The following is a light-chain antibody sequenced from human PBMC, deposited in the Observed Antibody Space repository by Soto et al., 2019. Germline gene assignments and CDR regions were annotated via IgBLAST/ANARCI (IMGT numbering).Light chain of an antibody. J-gene: IGLJ3*02. CDR1: SSDVGGYNY. CDR2: DVS. Sequence: QSALTQPRSVSGSPGQSVTISCTGTSSDVGGYNYVSWYQQHPGKAPKLMIYDVSKRPSGVPDRFSGSKSGNTASLTISGHQAEDEADYYCCSYAGSYTGVFGGGTQLTVL. CDR3: CSYAGSYTGV. V-gene: IGLV2-11*01.